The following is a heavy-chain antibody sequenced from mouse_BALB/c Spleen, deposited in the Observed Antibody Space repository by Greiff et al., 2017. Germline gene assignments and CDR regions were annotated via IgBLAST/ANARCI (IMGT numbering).Heavy chain of an antibody. V-gene: IGHV2-6-7*01. Sequence: VQLQQSGPGLVAPSQSLSITCTVSGFSLTGYGVNWVRQPPGKGLEWLGMIWGDGSTDYNSALKSRLSISKDNSKSQVFLKMNSLQTDDTARYYCARGGIYDGNAMDYWGQGTSVTVSS. CDR1: GFSLTGYG. J-gene: IGHJ4*01. CDR2: IWGDGST. D-gene: IGHD2-3*01. CDR3: ARGGIYDGNAMDY.